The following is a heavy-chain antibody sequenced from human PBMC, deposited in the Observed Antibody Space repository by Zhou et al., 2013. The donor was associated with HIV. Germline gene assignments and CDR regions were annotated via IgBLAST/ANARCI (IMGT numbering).Heavy chain of an antibody. D-gene: IGHD1-1*01. Sequence: QVQLVQSGAEVKKPGSSVKVSCKASGGTFSSYAISWVRQAPGQGLEWMGGIIPIFGTANYAQKFQGRVTITTDESTSTAYMELSSLRSEDTAVYYCARDLLRRSGTINYYYYYMDVWGKGTTVTVSS. V-gene: IGHV1-69*05. CDR1: GGTFSSYA. CDR2: IIPIFGTA. J-gene: IGHJ6*03. CDR3: ARDLLRRSGTINYYYYYMDV.